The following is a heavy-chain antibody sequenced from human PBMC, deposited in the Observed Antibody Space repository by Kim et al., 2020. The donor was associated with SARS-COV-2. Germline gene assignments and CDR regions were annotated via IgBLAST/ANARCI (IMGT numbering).Heavy chain of an antibody. D-gene: IGHD2-2*01. CDR3: AKLGYCSSTSCFKSFDY. CDR1: GFTFSSYA. CDR2: ISGSGGST. Sequence: GGSLRLSCAASGFTFSSYAMSWVRQAPGKGLEWVSAISGSGGSTYYADSVKGRFTISRDNSKNTLYLQMNSLRAEDTAVYYCAKLGYCSSTSCFKSFDYWGQGTLVTVSS. J-gene: IGHJ4*02. V-gene: IGHV3-23*01.